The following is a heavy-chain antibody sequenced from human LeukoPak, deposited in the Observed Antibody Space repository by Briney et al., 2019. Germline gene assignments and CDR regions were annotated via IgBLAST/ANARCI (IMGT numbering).Heavy chain of an antibody. V-gene: IGHV4-39*01. CDR3: GSQKEWSLTEYHFDY. D-gene: IGHD3-3*01. Sequence: SETLSLTCTVSGGSISSSGYYCGWIRQPPGKGLEWIGSVYHSGSTYYNPSLKSRVTISMDKSKNQFSLKLTAVTAADTAVYYCGSQKEWSLTEYHFDYWGQGTLVTVSS. CDR1: GGSISSSGYY. J-gene: IGHJ4*02. CDR2: VYHSGST.